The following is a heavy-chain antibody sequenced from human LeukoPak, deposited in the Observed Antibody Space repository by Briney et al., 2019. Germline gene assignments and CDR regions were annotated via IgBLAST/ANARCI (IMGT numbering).Heavy chain of an antibody. D-gene: IGHD3-22*01. J-gene: IGHJ4*02. V-gene: IGHV4-34*01. Sequence: SETLSLTCAVYGGSFSGYYWSWIRQPPGKGLEWIGEINHSGSINYNPSLKSRVTISVDTSKNQFSLKLSSVTAADTAVYYCARGRLGRARRYYDSSGHPVDYWGQGTLVTVSS. CDR1: GGSFSGYY. CDR3: ARGRLGRARRYYDSSGHPVDY. CDR2: INHSGSI.